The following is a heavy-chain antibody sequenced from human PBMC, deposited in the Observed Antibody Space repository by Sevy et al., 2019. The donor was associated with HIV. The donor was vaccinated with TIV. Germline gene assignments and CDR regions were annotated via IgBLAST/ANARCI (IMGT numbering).Heavy chain of an antibody. Sequence: GGYLRLSCAASGFTFSSYSMNWVRQAPGKGLEWVSSISSSSSYIYYADSVKGRFTISRDNAKNSLYLQMNSLRAEDTAVYYCARDLMVLAATTDAFDIWGQGTMVTVSS. CDR1: GFTFSSYS. V-gene: IGHV3-21*01. J-gene: IGHJ3*02. D-gene: IGHD2-15*01. CDR2: ISSSSSYI. CDR3: ARDLMVLAATTDAFDI.